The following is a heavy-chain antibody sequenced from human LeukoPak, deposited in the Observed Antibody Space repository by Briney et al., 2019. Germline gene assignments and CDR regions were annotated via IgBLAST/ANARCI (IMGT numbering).Heavy chain of an antibody. V-gene: IGHV3-30*04. CDR3: ARDRYCSGGSCLDAFDI. D-gene: IGHD2-15*01. CDR2: ISYDGSNK. CDR1: GFTFSSYA. Sequence: PGGSLRLSCAASGFTFSSYAMHWVRQAPGKGLEWVAVISYDGSNKYYADSVKGRFTISRDNSKNTLYLQMNSLRAEDTAVYYCARDRYCSGGSCLDAFDIWGQGTMVTVSS. J-gene: IGHJ3*02.